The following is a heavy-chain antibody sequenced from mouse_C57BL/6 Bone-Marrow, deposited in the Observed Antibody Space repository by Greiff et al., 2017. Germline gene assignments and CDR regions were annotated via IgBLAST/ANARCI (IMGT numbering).Heavy chain of an antibody. V-gene: IGHV1-64*01. CDR2: IHPNSGST. CDR1: GYTFTSYW. CDR3: AREGKGYYAMDY. D-gene: IGHD1-3*01. Sequence: VQLQQPGAELVKPGASVKLSCKASGYTFTSYWMHWVKQRPGQGLEWIGMIHPNSGSTNYNEKFKSKATLTVDKSSSTAYIQLSSLTSEDSAVYYCAREGKGYYAMDYWGQGTSVTVSS. J-gene: IGHJ4*01.